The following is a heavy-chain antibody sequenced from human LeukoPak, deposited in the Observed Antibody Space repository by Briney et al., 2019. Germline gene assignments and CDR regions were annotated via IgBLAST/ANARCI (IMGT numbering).Heavy chain of an antibody. CDR2: IYYSGST. CDR3: ASLRDLGSYYSY. J-gene: IGHJ4*02. Sequence: PSETLSLTCTVSGGSISSSSYYWGWIRQPPGKGPGWIGSIYYSGSTYYNPSLKSRVTISVDTSKNQFSLKLTSVTAADTAVYYCASLRDLGSYYSYWGQGTLVTVSS. D-gene: IGHD1-26*01. CDR1: GGSISSSSYY. V-gene: IGHV4-39*01.